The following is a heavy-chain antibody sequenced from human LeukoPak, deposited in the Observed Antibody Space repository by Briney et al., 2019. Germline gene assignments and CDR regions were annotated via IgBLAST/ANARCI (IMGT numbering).Heavy chain of an antibody. CDR2: IYHSGST. J-gene: IGHJ3*02. D-gene: IGHD2-2*01. CDR3: ARFRQYQLHAFDI. Sequence: PSETLSLTCTVSGGSISSYYWSWIRQPPGKGLEWIGSIYHSGSTYYNPSLKSRVTISVDTSKNQFSLKLSSVTAADTAVYYCARFRQYQLHAFDIWGQGTMVTVSS. V-gene: IGHV4-59*08. CDR1: GGSISSYY.